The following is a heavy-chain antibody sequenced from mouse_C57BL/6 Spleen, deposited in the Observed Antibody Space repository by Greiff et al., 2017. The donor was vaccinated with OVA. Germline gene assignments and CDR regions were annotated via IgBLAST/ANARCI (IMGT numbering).Heavy chain of an antibody. CDR1: GYSFTGYF. D-gene: IGHD1-1*01. V-gene: IGHV1-20*01. Sequence: VQLKQSGPELVKPGDSVKISCKASGYSFTGYFMNWVMQSHGKSLEWIGRINPYNGDTFYNQKFKGKATLTVDKSSSTAHMELRSLTSEDSAVYYCARGTTVVATDAMDYWGQGTSVTVSS. J-gene: IGHJ4*01. CDR2: INPYNGDT. CDR3: ARGTTVVATDAMDY.